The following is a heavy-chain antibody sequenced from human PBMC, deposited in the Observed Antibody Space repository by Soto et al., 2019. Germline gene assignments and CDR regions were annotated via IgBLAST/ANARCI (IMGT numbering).Heavy chain of an antibody. V-gene: IGHV3-21*01. D-gene: IGHD2-8*01. CDR2: ISSSSSYI. CDR1: GFSFSSYS. CDR3: ARDYCTNGVCYGAGAFDF. Sequence: GGSLRLSCAASGFSFSSYSMNWVRQSPGKGLGWVSSISSSSSYIYYANSVKGRFTMSSDNANNSLYVQMNSLGAEDTAVYYCARDYCTNGVCYGAGAFDFWGQGTMGTVSS. J-gene: IGHJ3*01.